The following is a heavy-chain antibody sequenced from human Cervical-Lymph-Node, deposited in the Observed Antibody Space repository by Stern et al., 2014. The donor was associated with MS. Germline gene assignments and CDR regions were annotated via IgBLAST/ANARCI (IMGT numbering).Heavy chain of an antibody. CDR3: ARAYTDSPDHDAFDI. CDR2: ISYDGSNK. CDR1: GFIFSNYV. V-gene: IGHV3-30-3*01. D-gene: IGHD2-2*02. Sequence: MQLVESGGGGVQPGRSLRLSCEASGFIFSNYVMHWVRQAPGKGLEWVALISYDGSNKSYGDSVKGRFTISRDNSKNTLYLQMNSLRAADTAVYYCARAYTDSPDHDAFDIWGQGTMVTVSS. J-gene: IGHJ3*02.